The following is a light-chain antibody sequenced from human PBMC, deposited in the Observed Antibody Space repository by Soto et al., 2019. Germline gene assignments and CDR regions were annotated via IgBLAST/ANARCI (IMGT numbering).Light chain of an antibody. CDR1: SSDVGYYDY. CDR2: DVT. Sequence: QSVLTQPPSASGFPGQSVTISCTGTSSDVGYYDYVSWYQQHPGKAPKLVIYDVTKRPSGDPDRVSASKSGNTASLTVSGLRAEDEADYYCSSYAGSNNFVFGSGTKLTVL. V-gene: IGLV2-8*01. J-gene: IGLJ1*01. CDR3: SSYAGSNNFV.